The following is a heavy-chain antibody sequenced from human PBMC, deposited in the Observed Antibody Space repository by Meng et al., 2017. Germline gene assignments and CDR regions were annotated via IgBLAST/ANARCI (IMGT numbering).Heavy chain of an antibody. CDR3: SGHVDY. Sequence: VQLVESGGGFVKPGGSLRLSCAASGFTFSNAWMTWVRQAPGKGLEWIGRMKSNVDGGTVDYAAAVKGRFFISRDDSENTFYLQMNSLKTEDTAVYYCSGHVDYWGHGTLVTASS. J-gene: IGHJ4*01. V-gene: IGHV3-15*01. CDR1: GFTFSNAW. CDR2: MKSNVDGGTV.